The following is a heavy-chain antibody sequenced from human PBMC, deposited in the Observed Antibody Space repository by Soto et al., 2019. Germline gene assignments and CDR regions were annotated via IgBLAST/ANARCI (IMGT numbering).Heavy chain of an antibody. CDR1: GYTFTSYA. Sequence: ASVKVSCKASGYTFTSYAMHWVRQAPGQRLEWMGWINAGNGNTKYSQKFQGRVTITRDTSASTAYMELSSLRSEDTAVYYCAREFVVINLPSVDAVDIWGQGTMVTVSS. CDR3: AREFVVINLPSVDAVDI. CDR2: INAGNGNT. J-gene: IGHJ3*02. V-gene: IGHV1-3*01. D-gene: IGHD3-22*01.